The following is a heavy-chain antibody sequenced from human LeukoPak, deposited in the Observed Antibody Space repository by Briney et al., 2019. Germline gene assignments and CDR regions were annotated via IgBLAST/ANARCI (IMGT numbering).Heavy chain of an antibody. D-gene: IGHD2-15*01. CDR2: IYHSGNT. CDR3: AREARPRYCSGGSCYISWFDP. Sequence: PSETLSLTCAVSGGSISSSNWWSWVRQPPGKGLEWIGEIYHSGNTNYNPSLKSRVTISVDTSKNQFSLKLSSVTAADTAVYYCAREARPRYCSGGSCYISWFDPWGQGTLVTVSS. CDR1: GGSISSSNW. V-gene: IGHV4-4*02. J-gene: IGHJ5*02.